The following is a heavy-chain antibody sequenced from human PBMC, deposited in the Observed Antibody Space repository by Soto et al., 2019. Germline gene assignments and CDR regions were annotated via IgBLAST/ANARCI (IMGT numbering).Heavy chain of an antibody. D-gene: IGHD5-18*01. Sequence: ADSLTLSCLASGFTFSDPALSWVRQAPGGGLEWVSALPYNGASPYYADSVKGRFTISRDNSKKTLFLQMNSLRAEDTALYYCAKMTSDSYGRNYGLDVWGQGTTVTDSS. CDR2: LPYNGASP. CDR1: GFTFSDPA. V-gene: IGHV3-23*01. J-gene: IGHJ6*02. CDR3: AKMTSDSYGRNYGLDV.